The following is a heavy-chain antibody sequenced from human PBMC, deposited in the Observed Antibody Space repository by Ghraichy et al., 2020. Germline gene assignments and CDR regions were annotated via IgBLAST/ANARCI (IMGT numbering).Heavy chain of an antibody. CDR3: ARVKDDFWSGYPLDY. CDR2: ISSSSYI. D-gene: IGHD3-3*01. J-gene: IGHJ4*02. V-gene: IGHV3-21*01. Sequence: GGSLRLSCAASGFTFSSYSMNWVRQAPGKGLEWVSSISSSSYIYYADSVKGRFTISRDNAKNSLYLQMNSLRAEDTAVYYCARVKDDFWSGYPLDYWGQGTLVTVSS. CDR1: GFTFSSYS.